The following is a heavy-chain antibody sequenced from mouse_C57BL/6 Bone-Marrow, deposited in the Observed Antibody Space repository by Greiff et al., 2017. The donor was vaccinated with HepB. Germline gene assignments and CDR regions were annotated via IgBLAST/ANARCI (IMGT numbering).Heavy chain of an antibody. Sequence: QVQLQQPGAELVRPGSSVKLSCKASGYTFTSYWMHWVKQRPIQGLEWIGNIDPSDSETHYNQKFKDKATLTVDKSSNTAYMQLSSLTSEDSAVYYCARGEIWEFGERYAMDYWGQGTSVTVSS. J-gene: IGHJ4*01. D-gene: IGHD1-1*02. V-gene: IGHV1-52*01. CDR2: IDPSDSET. CDR3: ARGEIWEFGERYAMDY. CDR1: GYTFTSYW.